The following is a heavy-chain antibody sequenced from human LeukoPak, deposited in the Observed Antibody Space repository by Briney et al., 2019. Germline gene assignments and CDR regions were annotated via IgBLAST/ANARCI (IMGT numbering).Heavy chain of an antibody. Sequence: GASVKVSCKASGYTFTSYGISWVRQAPRQGLEWMGWISAYNGNTNYAQKLQGRVTMTTDTSTSTAYMELRSLRSDDTAVYYCARVGYCSGGSCPYNWFDPWGQGTLVTVSS. CDR3: ARVGYCSGGSCPYNWFDP. J-gene: IGHJ5*02. CDR1: GYTFTSYG. D-gene: IGHD2-15*01. V-gene: IGHV1-18*01. CDR2: ISAYNGNT.